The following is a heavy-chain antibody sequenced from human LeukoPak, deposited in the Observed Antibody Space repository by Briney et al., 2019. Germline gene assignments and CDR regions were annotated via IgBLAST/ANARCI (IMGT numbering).Heavy chain of an antibody. CDR1: GGSISSYY. CDR2: IYYSGST. J-gene: IGHJ5*02. CDR3: ARGISGSYSNWFDP. D-gene: IGHD1-26*01. V-gene: IGHV4-59*01. Sequence: KSSETLSLTCTVSGGSISSYYWSWIRQPPGKGLEWIGYIYYSGSTNYNPSLKSRVTISVDTSKNQFSLKLSSVTAADTAVYYCARGISGSYSNWFDPWGQGTLVTVSS.